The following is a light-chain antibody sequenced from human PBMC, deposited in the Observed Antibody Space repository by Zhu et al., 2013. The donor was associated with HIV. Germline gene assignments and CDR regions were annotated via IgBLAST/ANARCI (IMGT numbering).Light chain of an antibody. CDR3: QQYHSFMYT. CDR1: QSVSSSY. V-gene: IGKV3-20*01. CDR2: GAS. Sequence: EIVLTQSPGTLSLSPGERATLSCTASQSVSSSYLTWYQQRPGQAPRLLIFGASSRASGIPDRFSGSGSGTDFTLTISRLEPEDFATYYCQQYHSFMYTFGQGTKLEI. J-gene: IGKJ2*01.